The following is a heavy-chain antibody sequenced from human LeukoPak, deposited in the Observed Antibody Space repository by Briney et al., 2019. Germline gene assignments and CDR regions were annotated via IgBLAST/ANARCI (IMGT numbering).Heavy chain of an antibody. Sequence: SDTLSLTCAVYGGSFRGYYWSWLRQPPGKGREWVGEINHSGSTNDNPSLKSRVTISVDTSKNHCSLKLSSVTAADTAVYYCASVAGQQSLVRPFDYWGQGTLVTVSS. J-gene: IGHJ4*02. CDR3: ASVAGQQSLVRPFDY. CDR1: GGSFRGYY. V-gene: IGHV4-34*01. D-gene: IGHD6-19*01. CDR2: INHSGST.